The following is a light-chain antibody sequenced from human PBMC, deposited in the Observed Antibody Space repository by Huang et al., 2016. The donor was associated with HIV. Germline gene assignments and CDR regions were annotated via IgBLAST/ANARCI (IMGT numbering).Light chain of an antibody. J-gene: IGKJ3*01. Sequence: EIVMTQSPGTLSVSPGERATLPCRASQSVRSNLAWYQQKPGQAPRLLIYDASTRATGVPARFSGSGSGTQFTLSISSLQSEDFAVYYCQQYDNWPPFTFGPGTKVDIK. CDR1: QSVRSN. V-gene: IGKV3-15*01. CDR3: QQYDNWPPFT. CDR2: DAS.